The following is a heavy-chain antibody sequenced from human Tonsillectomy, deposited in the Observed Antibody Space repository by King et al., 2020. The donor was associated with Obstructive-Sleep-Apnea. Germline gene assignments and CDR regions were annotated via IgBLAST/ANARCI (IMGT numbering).Heavy chain of an antibody. CDR1: GYIFTNYD. D-gene: IGHD3-10*01. J-gene: IGHJ3*02. Sequence: QLGQSGAEVKKPGASVKVSCKASGYIFTNYDFTWVRQAPGQGLEWMGWISAYNGNTIYAQKLQGRVTMTTDTSTSTAYMELRSLRSDDTAVYYCARDMVRGGLAKRAFDIWGQGTMVTVSS. V-gene: IGHV1-18*04. CDR3: ARDMVRGGLAKRAFDI. CDR2: ISAYNGNT.